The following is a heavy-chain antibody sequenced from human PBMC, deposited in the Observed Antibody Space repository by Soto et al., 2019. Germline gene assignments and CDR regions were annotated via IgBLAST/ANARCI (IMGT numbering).Heavy chain of an antibody. V-gene: IGHV5-51*01. J-gene: IGHJ4*02. Sequence: GESLKISCKGSGYSFTSYWSGWVRQMPGKGLEWMGIIYPGDSDTRYSPSFQCQVTISADKSISTAYLQWSSLKATDTAMYYCARRRSDYDILTGYYKLAHFDYWGQGTLVTVSS. D-gene: IGHD3-9*01. CDR3: ARRRSDYDILTGYYKLAHFDY. CDR1: GYSFTSYW. CDR2: IYPGDSDT.